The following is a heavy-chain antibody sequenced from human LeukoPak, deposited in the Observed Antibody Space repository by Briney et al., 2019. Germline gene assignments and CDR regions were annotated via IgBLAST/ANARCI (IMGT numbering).Heavy chain of an antibody. V-gene: IGHV3-30-3*01. Sequence: PGGSLRLSCAASGFTFSSYAMHWVRQAPGKGLEWVAVISYDGSNKYYADSVKGRFTISRDNSKNTLYLQMNSLRAEDTAVYYCAKDRLLLVGATVFILDAFDIWGQGTMVTVSS. D-gene: IGHD1-26*01. CDR3: AKDRLLLVGATVFILDAFDI. CDR1: GFTFSSYA. CDR2: ISYDGSNK. J-gene: IGHJ3*02.